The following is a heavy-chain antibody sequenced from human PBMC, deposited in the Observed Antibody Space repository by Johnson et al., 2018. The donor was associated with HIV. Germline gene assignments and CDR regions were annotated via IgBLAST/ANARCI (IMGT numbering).Heavy chain of an antibody. V-gene: IGHV3-30*04. CDR3: ARDQEAAAGQDDAFDI. CDR2: ISYDGSNK. CDR1: GFTFSSYA. J-gene: IGHJ3*02. D-gene: IGHD6-13*01. Sequence: QVHLVESGGGVVQPGRSLRLSCAASGFTFSSYAMHWVRQAPGKGLEWVAVISYDGSNKYYADSVKGRFTISRDNSKNTLYLQMNSLRAEDTAVYYCARDQEAAAGQDDAFDIWGQGTMVTVSS.